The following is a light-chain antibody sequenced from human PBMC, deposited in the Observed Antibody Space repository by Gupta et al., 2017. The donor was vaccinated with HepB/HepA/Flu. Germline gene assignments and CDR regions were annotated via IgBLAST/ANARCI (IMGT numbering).Light chain of an antibody. CDR3: CSYAGSYTCV. J-gene: IGLJ3*02. V-gene: IGLV2-11*01. CDR1: SSDVGGYNY. CDR2: DVS. Sequence: QSALTQPRSVSGSPGQSVTISCTGTSSDVGGYNYVSWYQQHPANDPKLMMYDVSKRPPAVAAGLSASKSGNTTAPTTFALLDDDEADYYYCSYAGSYTCVFGAGTKLTVL.